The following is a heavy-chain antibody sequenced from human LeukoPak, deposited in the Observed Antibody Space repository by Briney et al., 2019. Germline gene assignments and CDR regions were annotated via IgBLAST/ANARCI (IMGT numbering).Heavy chain of an antibody. J-gene: IGHJ4*02. Sequence: ASVKVSCKASGYTFTSYGISWVRQAPGQGLEWMGWISAYNGNTNYAQKLQGRVTMTTDTSTSTAYMELRSLRSDDTAVYYCASMQEYSSSWYHFDYWGQGTLVTVSS. D-gene: IGHD6-13*01. CDR1: GYTFTSYG. CDR3: ASMQEYSSSWYHFDY. V-gene: IGHV1-18*01. CDR2: ISAYNGNT.